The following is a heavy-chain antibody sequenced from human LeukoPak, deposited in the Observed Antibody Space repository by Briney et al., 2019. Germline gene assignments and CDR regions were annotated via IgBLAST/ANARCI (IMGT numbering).Heavy chain of an antibody. CDR3: ARYYSGAWSL. V-gene: IGHV3-7*01. CDR1: GFTFNSYW. Sequence: PGGSLRLSCAASGFTFNSYWMTWVRQAPGEGLEWVANIKQDGSEKYYVDSVKGRFTISRDNAKNSLYLQMNSLRAEDTAVYYCARYYSGAWSLWGQGTLVTVSP. J-gene: IGHJ4*02. D-gene: IGHD6-19*01. CDR2: IKQDGSEK.